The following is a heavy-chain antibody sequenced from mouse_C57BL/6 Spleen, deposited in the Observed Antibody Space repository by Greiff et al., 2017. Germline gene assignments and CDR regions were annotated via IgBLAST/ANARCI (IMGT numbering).Heavy chain of an antibody. CDR1: GFTFSDYG. CDR2: ISSGSSTI. CDR3: ARGEVWYYFDY. D-gene: IGHD2-10*02. J-gene: IGHJ2*01. V-gene: IGHV5-17*01. Sequence: EVKLEESGGGLVKPGGSPKLSCAASGFTFSDYGMHWVRQAPEKGLEWVAYISSGSSTIYYADTVKGRFTISRDNAKNTLFLQMTSLRSEDTAMYYCARGEVWYYFDYWGQGTTLTVSS.